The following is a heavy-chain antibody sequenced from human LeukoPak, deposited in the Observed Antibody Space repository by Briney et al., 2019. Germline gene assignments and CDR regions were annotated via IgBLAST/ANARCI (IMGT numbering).Heavy chain of an antibody. CDR1: GGSISSSSYH. D-gene: IGHD4-17*01. CDR2: IYYSGST. V-gene: IGHV4-39*01. CDR3: ASGVYGDYGAFDI. J-gene: IGHJ3*02. Sequence: SETLSLTCTVSGGSISSSSYHWGWIRQPPGKGLEWIGSIYYSGSTYYNPSLKSRVTISVDTSKNQFSLKLSSVTAADTAVYYCASGVYGDYGAFDIWGQGTMVTVSS.